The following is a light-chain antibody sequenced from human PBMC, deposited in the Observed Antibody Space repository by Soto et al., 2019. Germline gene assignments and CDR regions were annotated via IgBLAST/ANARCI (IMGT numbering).Light chain of an antibody. V-gene: IGLV2-14*01. CDR3: SSYTSSNTLV. CDR1: STDVGGYNA. Sequence: HSVLSQPASVSGSPGQTITISCTGTSTDVGGYNAVSWYQHHPGKAPKLIIYEVTHRPSGVSDRFSASKSGNTASLTISGLQPEDENDYYCSSYTSSNTLVFGTGTKVTVL. J-gene: IGLJ1*01. CDR2: EVT.